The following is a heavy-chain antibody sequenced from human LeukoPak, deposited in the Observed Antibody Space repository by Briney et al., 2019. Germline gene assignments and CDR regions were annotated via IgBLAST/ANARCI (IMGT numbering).Heavy chain of an antibody. Sequence: SETLSLTCAVSGDSFSSHYWTWIRQPPGRGLEWIGYISYIGTTNYNPSLKSRVTISIDTSKNQFSLKLSSVITADTAVYYCARDLVAVTKGFDIWGLGTMVSVSS. V-gene: IGHV4-59*11. D-gene: IGHD4-17*01. CDR3: ARDLVAVTKGFDI. CDR2: ISYIGTT. CDR1: GDSFSSHY. J-gene: IGHJ3*02.